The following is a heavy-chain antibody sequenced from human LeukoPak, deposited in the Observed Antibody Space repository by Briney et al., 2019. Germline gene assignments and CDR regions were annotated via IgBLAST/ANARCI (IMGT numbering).Heavy chain of an antibody. J-gene: IGHJ5*02. V-gene: IGHV4-39*01. CDR2: ISYSGST. CDR3: ARRAIPAEDAFDP. D-gene: IGHD6-13*01. CDR1: GGSISTSNYY. Sequence: SETLSLTCTVSGGSISTSNYYWNWIRQPPGKGLEWMGRISYSGSTSYTPSLRSRITISVDTSKNQFSLELRSLIAADTAVYYCARRAIPAEDAFDPWGQGTLATVSS.